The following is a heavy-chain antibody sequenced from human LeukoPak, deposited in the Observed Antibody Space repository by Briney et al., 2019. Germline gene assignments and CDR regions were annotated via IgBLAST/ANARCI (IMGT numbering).Heavy chain of an antibody. CDR3: ARHSSGYYYYHYYYMDV. J-gene: IGHJ6*03. Sequence: SETLSLTCAVYGGSFSGYYWSWIRQPPGKGLEWIGEINHSGSTNYNPSLKSRVTISVDTSKNQFSLKLSSVTAADTAVYYCARHSSGYYYYHYYYMDVWGKGTTVTVSS. V-gene: IGHV4-34*01. CDR1: GGSFSGYY. D-gene: IGHD3-22*01. CDR2: INHSGST.